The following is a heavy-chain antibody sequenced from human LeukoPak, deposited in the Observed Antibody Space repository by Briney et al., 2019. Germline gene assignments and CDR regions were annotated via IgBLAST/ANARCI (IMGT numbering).Heavy chain of an antibody. D-gene: IGHD3-10*01. CDR3: ARCGGVLVWFGESRYYFDY. CDR1: GVSFSGYY. Sequence: PSETLSLTCAVYGVSFSGYYWSWIRQPPGKGLERIGEINHSGSTNYNPSPKSRVTITVDASKNQFSLKLSSVTAADTDVYYCARCGGVLVWFGESRYYFDYWGQGTLVTVSS. V-gene: IGHV4-34*01. J-gene: IGHJ4*02. CDR2: INHSGST.